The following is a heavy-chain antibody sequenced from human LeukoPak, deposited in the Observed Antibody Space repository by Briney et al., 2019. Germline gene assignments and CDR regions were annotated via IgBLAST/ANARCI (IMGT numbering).Heavy chain of an antibody. CDR1: GFIFSTYR. V-gene: IGHV3-23*01. J-gene: IGHJ6*02. D-gene: IGHD5-24*01. CDR2: INDSGRRT. CDR3: ASSTYNYDYALDV. Sequence: GGSLRLSRAASGFIFSTYRMSWVRQAPGKGLEWVSLINDSGRRTYYADSVKGRFTVSRDNSKYTLYLQMNSLRVEDTAVYYCASSTYNYDYALDVWGQGTTVTVSS.